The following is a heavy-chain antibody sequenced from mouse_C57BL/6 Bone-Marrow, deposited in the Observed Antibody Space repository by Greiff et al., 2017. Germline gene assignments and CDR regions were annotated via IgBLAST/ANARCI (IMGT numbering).Heavy chain of an antibody. CDR2: ISNGGGST. CDR3: ARRGTSMDY. Sequence: EVKLMESGGGLVQPGGSLKLSCAASGFTFSDYYMYWVRQTPEKRLEWVAYISNGGGSTYYPDTVKGRFTISRDNAKNTLYLQMSRLKSEDTAMYYGARRGTSMDYWGQGTSVTVSS. CDR1: GFTFSDYY. V-gene: IGHV5-12*01. J-gene: IGHJ4*01. D-gene: IGHD2-14*01.